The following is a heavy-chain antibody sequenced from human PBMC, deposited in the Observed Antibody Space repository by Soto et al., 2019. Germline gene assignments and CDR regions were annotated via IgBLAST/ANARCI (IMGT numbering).Heavy chain of an antibody. J-gene: IGHJ6*02. CDR1: GFTFSSYA. CDR2: ISSNGGST. D-gene: IGHD5-12*01. CDR3: ARDWWYSGYDGVHHTFNGMDV. V-gene: IGHV3-64D*08. Sequence: GGSLRLSCSASGFTFSSYAMHWVRQAPGKGLEYVSAISSNGGSTYYADSVKGRFTISRDNSKNTLYLQMSSLRAEDTAVYYCARDWWYSGYDGVHHTFNGMDVWGQGTTVTVSS.